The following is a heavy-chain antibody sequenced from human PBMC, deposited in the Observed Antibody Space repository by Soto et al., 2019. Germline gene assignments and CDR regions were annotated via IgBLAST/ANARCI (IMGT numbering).Heavy chain of an antibody. V-gene: IGHV5-10-1*01. CDR1: GYSFTSYR. Sequence: GESLKISCKGSGYSFTSYRISWVRQMPGKGLEWMGRIDPSDSYTNYSPSFQGHVTISADKSISTAYLQWSSLKASDTAMYYCASLQYCSSTSCPLGYYGMDVWGQGTTVTVSS. D-gene: IGHD2-2*01. CDR3: ASLQYCSSTSCPLGYYGMDV. J-gene: IGHJ6*02. CDR2: IDPSDSYT.